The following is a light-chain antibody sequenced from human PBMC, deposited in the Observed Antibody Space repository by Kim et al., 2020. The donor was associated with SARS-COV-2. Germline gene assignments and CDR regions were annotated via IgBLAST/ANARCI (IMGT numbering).Light chain of an antibody. V-gene: IGKV3-20*01. CDR2: GAS. J-gene: IGKJ5*01. Sequence: EIVLTQSPGTLYLSPGETATLSCRASQNIRSNYLAWYQQKPGQAPRLLIYGASSRATDTPDRFSGSGSGTDFTLTISRLEPEDFAVYFCQQYGSSPPITFGQGTRLEIK. CDR1: QNIRSNY. CDR3: QQYGSSPPIT.